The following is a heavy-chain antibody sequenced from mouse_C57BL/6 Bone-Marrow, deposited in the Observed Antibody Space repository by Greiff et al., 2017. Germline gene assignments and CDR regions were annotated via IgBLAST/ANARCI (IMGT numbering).Heavy chain of an antibody. CDR3: AGDGGYYDYFDY. J-gene: IGHJ2*01. CDR2: IDPSDSYT. Sequence: QVQLQQPGAELVMPGASVKLSCKASGYTFTSYWMHWVKQRPGQGLEWIGEIDPSDSYTNYNQKFKGKSTLTVDKSSSTAYMQLSSLTSEDSAVYYCAGDGGYYDYFDYWGQGTTLTVSS. D-gene: IGHD2-3*01. V-gene: IGHV1-69*01. CDR1: GYTFTSYW.